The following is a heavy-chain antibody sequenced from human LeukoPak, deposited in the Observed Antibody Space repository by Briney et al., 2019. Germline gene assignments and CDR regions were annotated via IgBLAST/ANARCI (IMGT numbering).Heavy chain of an antibody. V-gene: IGHV3-11*01. D-gene: IGHD3-22*01. Sequence: GGSLRLSCAASGFTFSDYYMSWIRQAPGKGLEWVSYISSSGSTIYYADSVKGRFTISRDNAKNSLYLQMNSLRAEDTAVYYRARTPTYYYDSSGPDWGQGTLVTVSS. CDR2: ISSSGSTI. CDR1: GFTFSDYY. CDR3: ARTPTYYYDSSGPD. J-gene: IGHJ4*02.